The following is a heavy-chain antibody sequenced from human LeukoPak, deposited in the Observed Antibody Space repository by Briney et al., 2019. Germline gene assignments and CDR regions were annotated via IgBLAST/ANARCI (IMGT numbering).Heavy chain of an antibody. CDR1: GFTFSSYS. Sequence: PGGSLRLSCAASGFTFSSYSMNWVRQTPGKGLEWVSSISSNSNYMYYAGSVKGRFIISRDNAKNSPYLQMNSLRAEDTAMYYCARDSLTYYDFWSGLGYWGQGTLVTVSS. CDR2: ISSNSNYM. V-gene: IGHV3-21*01. CDR3: ARDSLTYYDFWSGLGY. J-gene: IGHJ4*02. D-gene: IGHD3-3*01.